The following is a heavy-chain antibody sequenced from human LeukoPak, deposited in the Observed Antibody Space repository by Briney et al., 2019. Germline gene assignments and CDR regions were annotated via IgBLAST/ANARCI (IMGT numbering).Heavy chain of an antibody. J-gene: IGHJ3*01. CDR1: GDSISNNY. CDR3: ARMEEYRLYATMAFDF. CDR2: LYYTGST. D-gene: IGHD2-2*01. Sequence: PSETLSLTCTVSGDSISNNYWGWIRQPPGKGLEWIAYLYYTGSTYYNPSLQSRVSISADTSKKQVSLKMTSVTAADTAIYYCARMEEYRLYATMAFDFWGRGTAVTVSA. V-gene: IGHV4-59*01.